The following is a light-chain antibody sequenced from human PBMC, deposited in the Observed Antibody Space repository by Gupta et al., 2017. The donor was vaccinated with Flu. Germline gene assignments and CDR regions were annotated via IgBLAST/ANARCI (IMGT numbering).Light chain of an antibody. CDR3: QQDCSSPWT. V-gene: IGKV3-20*01. CDR1: QSVSSSY. J-gene: IGKJ1*01. Sequence: EIVLTQSPCTLSLSPGERATLSCRASQSVSSSYLAWYQQKPGQAPRLLIYGASSRATGIPDRFSGSGSGTEFTLTISSLEPEDFAVYYCQQDCSSPWTFGQGTKVEIK. CDR2: GAS.